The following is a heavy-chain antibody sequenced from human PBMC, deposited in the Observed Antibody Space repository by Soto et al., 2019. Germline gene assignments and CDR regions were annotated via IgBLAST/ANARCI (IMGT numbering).Heavy chain of an antibody. J-gene: IGHJ4*02. Sequence: GGSLRLSCAASGFAFSSYAMHWVRQAPGKGLEWVAVISYDGSNKYYADSVKGRFTISRDNSKNTLYLQMNSLRAEDTAVYYCARDYFDYWGQGTLVTVSS. CDR3: ARDYFDY. V-gene: IGHV3-30-3*01. CDR2: ISYDGSNK. CDR1: GFAFSSYA.